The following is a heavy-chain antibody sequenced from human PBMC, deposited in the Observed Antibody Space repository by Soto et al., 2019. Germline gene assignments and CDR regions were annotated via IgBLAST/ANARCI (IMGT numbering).Heavy chain of an antibody. CDR1: GASISSSRSY. CDR2: FYYTGGT. D-gene: IGHD3-3*01. CDR3: ASPRQGNYDFLSGYYALDY. Sequence: LSLTCTVSGASISSSRSYWGWVRQPPGKGLEWIVSFYYTGGTYSTYYNPSLKSRVTISVGTSKSQFSLNLRSVTAADTAVYYCASPRQGNYDFLSGYYALDYWGQGTLVTVSS. J-gene: IGHJ4*02. V-gene: IGHV4-39*01.